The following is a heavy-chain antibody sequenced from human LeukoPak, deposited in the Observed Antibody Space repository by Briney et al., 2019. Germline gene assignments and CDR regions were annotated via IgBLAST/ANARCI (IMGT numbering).Heavy chain of an antibody. J-gene: IGHJ6*03. CDR2: ISAYNGNT. D-gene: IGHD6-13*01. V-gene: IGHV1-18*01. CDR1: AYTFTSYG. Sequence: GASVKVSCKASAYTFTSYGISWVRQAPGQGLEWMGWISAYNGNTNYAQKLQGRVTMTTDTSTSTAYMELRSLRSDDTAVYYCASSDSCSWGYYYYMDVWGKGTTVTVSS. CDR3: ASSDSCSWGYYYYMDV.